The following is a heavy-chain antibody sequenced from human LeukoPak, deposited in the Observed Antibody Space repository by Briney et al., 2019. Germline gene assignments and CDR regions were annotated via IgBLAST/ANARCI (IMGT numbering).Heavy chain of an antibody. CDR1: GYTFTSYG. Sequence: ASVKVFCKASGYTFTSYGISWVRQAPGQGLEWMGWISAYNGNTNYAQKLQGRVTMTTDTSTSTAYMELRSLRSDDTAVYYCARGPTIFGVVTHFDYWGQGTLVTVSS. D-gene: IGHD3-3*01. V-gene: IGHV1-18*01. J-gene: IGHJ4*02. CDR2: ISAYNGNT. CDR3: ARGPTIFGVVTHFDY.